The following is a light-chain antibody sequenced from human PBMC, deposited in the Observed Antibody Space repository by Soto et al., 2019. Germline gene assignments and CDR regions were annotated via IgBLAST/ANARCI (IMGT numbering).Light chain of an antibody. V-gene: IGKV3-15*01. CDR1: QSVTSN. CDR3: QQYSKWPPIT. Sequence: EIVMTQSPATLSVSPGERVTLSCRASQSVTSNLAWYQQKPGQAPRLLIYSTSTRATGIPARFSGSGSETEFTLTISSLQSEDFAVYYCQQYSKWPPITFGQGTRLEIK. CDR2: STS. J-gene: IGKJ5*01.